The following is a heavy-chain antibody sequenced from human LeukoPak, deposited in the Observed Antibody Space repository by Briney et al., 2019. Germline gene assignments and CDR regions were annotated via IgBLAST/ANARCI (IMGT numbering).Heavy chain of an antibody. CDR2: ISGTGGST. J-gene: IGHJ4*02. CDR3: AKDSYCTNGVCYKYDEIY. Sequence: GGSLRLSCAASGFTSSSYAMTWVRQAPGKGLEWVSAISGTGGSTYYADSVKGRFTISRDNSKNTMYLQMNSLRAEDTAVYDCAKDSYCTNGVCYKYDEIYWGQGTLVTVSS. D-gene: IGHD2-8*01. V-gene: IGHV3-23*01. CDR1: GFTSSSYA.